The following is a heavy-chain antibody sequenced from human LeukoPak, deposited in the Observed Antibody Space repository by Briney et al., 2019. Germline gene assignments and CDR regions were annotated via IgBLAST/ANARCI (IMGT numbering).Heavy chain of an antibody. D-gene: IGHD3-10*01. J-gene: IGHJ4*02. V-gene: IGHV1-18*01. CDR2: ISAYNGKT. CDR1: GYTFTSYG. Sequence: ASVTVSCKASGYTFTSYGISWVRQAPGQGLEWMGWISAYNGKTNYAQKLQGRVTMTTDTSTSTAYMELRSLRSDDTAVYYGARERRPKWLWFGELLLDYWGQGTLVTVSS. CDR3: ARERRPKWLWFGELLLDY.